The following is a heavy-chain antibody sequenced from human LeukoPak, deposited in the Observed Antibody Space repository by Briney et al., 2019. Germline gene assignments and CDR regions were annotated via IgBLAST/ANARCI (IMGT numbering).Heavy chain of an antibody. D-gene: IGHD2-2*01. CDR2: VGISSGNT. J-gene: IGHJ4*02. CDR3: ARDTKYAFDN. CDR1: GFTFSDYS. V-gene: IGHV3-48*01. Sequence: VGSLRLSCAASGFTFSDYSMNWVRQAPGKGLEWISYVGISSGNTKYADSVRGRFTISGDKAKNSLYLQMNSLRVEDTAVYYCARDTKYAFDNWGQGTLVTVSS.